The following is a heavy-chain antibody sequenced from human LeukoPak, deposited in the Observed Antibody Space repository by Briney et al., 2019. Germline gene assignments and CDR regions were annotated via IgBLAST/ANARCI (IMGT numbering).Heavy chain of an antibody. J-gene: IGHJ4*02. Sequence: GGSLRLSCAASGFTFSSYNMNWVRQAPGKGLEWVSYISTSSSTIYYADSVKGRFTISRDNARNPLFLQMSSLRDEDTAVYYCARGLWFGELRWSDYWGQGTLVTVSS. D-gene: IGHD3-10*01. V-gene: IGHV3-48*02. CDR2: ISTSSSTI. CDR1: GFTFSSYN. CDR3: ARGLWFGELRWSDY.